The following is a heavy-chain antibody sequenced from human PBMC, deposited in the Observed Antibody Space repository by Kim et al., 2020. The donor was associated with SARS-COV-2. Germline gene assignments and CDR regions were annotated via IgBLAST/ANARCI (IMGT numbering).Heavy chain of an antibody. Sequence: GGSLRLSCAGSGFTFSSYTMSWVRQAPGMGLEWVSSISSSSRHIYYADSMKGRFTISRDNAKKSVYLQMHTLRAEDTAVYYCVRVSDTSYDAMDVWGQGTTVTVSS. D-gene: IGHD2-2*01. J-gene: IGHJ6*02. CDR2: ISSSSRHI. V-gene: IGHV3-21*01. CDR3: VRVSDTSYDAMDV. CDR1: GFTFSSYT.